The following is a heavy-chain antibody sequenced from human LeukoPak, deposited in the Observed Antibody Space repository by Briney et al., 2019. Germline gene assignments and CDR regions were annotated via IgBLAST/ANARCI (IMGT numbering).Heavy chain of an antibody. V-gene: IGHV4-61*02. CDR2: IYTSGST. CDR3: GRLYWGLGAFDT. J-gene: IGHJ3*02. CDR1: GGSISSGSYY. Sequence: SQTLSLTCTVSGGSISSGSYYWSWIRQPAGKGLEWIGRIYTSGSTNYNPSLKSRVTISVDTSKNQFSLKLSSVTAADTAVYYCGRLYWGLGAFDTWGQGTMVTVSS. D-gene: IGHD3-16*01.